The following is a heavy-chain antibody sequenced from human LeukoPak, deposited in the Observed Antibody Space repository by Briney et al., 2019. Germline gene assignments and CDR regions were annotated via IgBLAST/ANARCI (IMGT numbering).Heavy chain of an antibody. CDR2: LSSSSSYI. D-gene: IGHD2-2*01. V-gene: IGHV3-21*01. J-gene: IGHJ4*02. Sequence: PGGCLRLSRAASGFTLSSYSMNWVRQAPGRGLEWVSSLSSSSSYIYYAVTVKGRFTISRDNAKNSLYLQMNSLRAEDTAVYYCARGGDCSSTSCLYSRGFDYWGQGTLVTVSS. CDR3: ARGGDCSSTSCLYSRGFDY. CDR1: GFTLSSYS.